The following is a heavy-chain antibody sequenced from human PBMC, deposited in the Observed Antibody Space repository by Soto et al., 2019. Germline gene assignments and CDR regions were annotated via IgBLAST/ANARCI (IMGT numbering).Heavy chain of an antibody. D-gene: IGHD2-2*01. CDR3: ASRSSYCRHTTCYYDYFDY. J-gene: IGHJ4*02. CDR2: IYYSGST. Sequence: QLQLQESGPGLVKPSETLSLTCTVSGGSISSRSFYWGWIRQPPGMGLEWIGSIYYSGSTDYDPSLKSRLSISVDTSKNQFSLRLSSVTAADTAVYYWASRSSYCRHTTCYYDYFDYWGQGILVTVSS. V-gene: IGHV4-39*01. CDR1: GGSISSRSFY.